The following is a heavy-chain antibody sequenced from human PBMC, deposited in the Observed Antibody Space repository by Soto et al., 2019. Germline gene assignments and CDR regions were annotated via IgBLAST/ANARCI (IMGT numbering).Heavy chain of an antibody. CDR2: IIPIFGTA. CDR3: ARVIFGVVFNWFDP. CDR1: RCTFSRYA. J-gene: IGHJ5*02. D-gene: IGHD3-3*02. V-gene: IGHV1-69*13. Sequence: GASVKVSCKASRCTFSRYAISWVRQAPGQGLEWMGGIIPIFGTANYAQKFQGRVTITADESTSTAYIELSSLRSEDTAVYYCARVIFGVVFNWFDPWGQGTLVTVSS.